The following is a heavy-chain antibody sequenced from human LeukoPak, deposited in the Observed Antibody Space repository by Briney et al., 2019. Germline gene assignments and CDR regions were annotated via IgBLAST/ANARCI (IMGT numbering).Heavy chain of an antibody. CDR1: GYSISSGYY. CDR2: IYHSGST. CDR3: ARVRDYGSGSYYNGEVDY. V-gene: IGHV4-38-2*01. Sequence: SETLSLTCAVSGYSISSGYYWGRIRQPPGKGLEWIGSIYHSGSTYYNPSLKSRVTISVDTSKNQFSLKLSSVTAADTAVYYCARVRDYGSGSYYNGEVDYWGQGTLVTVSS. J-gene: IGHJ4*02. D-gene: IGHD3-10*01.